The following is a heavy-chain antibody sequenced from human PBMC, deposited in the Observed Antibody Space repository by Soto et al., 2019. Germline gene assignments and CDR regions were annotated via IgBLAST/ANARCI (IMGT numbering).Heavy chain of an antibody. J-gene: IGHJ6*02. CDR1: GFTFSSYS. V-gene: IGHV3-33*01. CDR2: IWYDGSNK. CDR3: ARAPRMILGVVGYYYYGMDV. D-gene: IGHD3-3*01. Sequence: PGGSLGLSCAASGFTFSSYSMHWVRQAPGKGLEWVAVIWYDGSNKYYADSVKGRFTISRDNSKNTLYLQMNSLRVEDTGVYYCARAPRMILGVVGYYYYGMDVWGQGTTVTVSS.